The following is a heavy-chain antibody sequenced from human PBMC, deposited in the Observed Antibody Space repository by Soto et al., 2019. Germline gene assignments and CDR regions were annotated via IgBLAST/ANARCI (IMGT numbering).Heavy chain of an antibody. CDR2: IKSKTDGGTT. V-gene: IGHV3-15*01. CDR3: TTDRRSSPNYYGSGSYY. D-gene: IGHD3-10*01. CDR1: GFTFSNAW. J-gene: IGHJ4*02. Sequence: GGSLRLSCAASGFTFSNAWMSWVRQAPGKGLEWVGRIKSKTDGGTTDYAAPVKGRFTISRDDSKNALYLQMGSLKTEDTAVYYCTTDRRSSPNYYGSGSYYWGQGTLVTVSS.